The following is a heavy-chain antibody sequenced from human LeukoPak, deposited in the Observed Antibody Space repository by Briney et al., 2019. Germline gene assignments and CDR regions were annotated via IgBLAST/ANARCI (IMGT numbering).Heavy chain of an antibody. D-gene: IGHD3-22*01. J-gene: IGHJ4*02. CDR2: ISGSGGST. Sequence: GGSLRLSCAASGFTFSSYAMSWFRQAPGKGLEWVSAISGSGGSTYYADSVKGRFTISRDNSKNTLYLQMNSLRAEDTAVYYCAKDRFTGVVITTWFDYWGQGTLVTVSS. CDR1: GFTFSSYA. CDR3: AKDRFTGVVITTWFDY. V-gene: IGHV3-23*01.